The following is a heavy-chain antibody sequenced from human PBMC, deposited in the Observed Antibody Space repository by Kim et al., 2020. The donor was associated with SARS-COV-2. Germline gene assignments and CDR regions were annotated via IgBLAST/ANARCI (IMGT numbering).Heavy chain of an antibody. CDR3: ARDPYSSGWDY. V-gene: IGHV1-3*01. D-gene: IGHD6-19*01. Sequence: KFQGRVTITRDTSASTAYMELSSLRSEDTAVYYCARDPYSSGWDYWGQGTLVTVSS. J-gene: IGHJ4*02.